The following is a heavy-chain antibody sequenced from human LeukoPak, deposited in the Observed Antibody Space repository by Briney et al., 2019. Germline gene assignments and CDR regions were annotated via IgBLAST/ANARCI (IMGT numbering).Heavy chain of an antibody. CDR3: ARASSYYDSSGYYPDGL. D-gene: IGHD3-22*01. Sequence: PGGSLRLSCEASGFSFSIYGMSWVRQAPGKGLEWVSGINWNGGSTGYADSVKGRFTISRDNAKNSLYLQMNSLRAEDTALYYCARASSYYDSSGYYPDGLWGQGTLVTVSS. CDR2: INWNGGST. CDR1: GFSFSIYG. J-gene: IGHJ4*02. V-gene: IGHV3-20*04.